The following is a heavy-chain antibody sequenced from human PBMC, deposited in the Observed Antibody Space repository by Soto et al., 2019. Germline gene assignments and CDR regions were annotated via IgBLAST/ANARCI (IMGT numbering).Heavy chain of an antibody. D-gene: IGHD6-13*01. Sequence: SETLSLTCTVSGGSISSGGYYWSWIRQHPGKGLEWIGYIYYSGSTYYNPSLKSRVTISVDTSKNQFSLKLSSVTAADTAVYYCARAYVEQQLVSNWFDPWGQGTLVTVSS. CDR3: ARAYVEQQLVSNWFDP. V-gene: IGHV4-31*03. J-gene: IGHJ5*02. CDR1: GGSISSGGYY. CDR2: IYYSGST.